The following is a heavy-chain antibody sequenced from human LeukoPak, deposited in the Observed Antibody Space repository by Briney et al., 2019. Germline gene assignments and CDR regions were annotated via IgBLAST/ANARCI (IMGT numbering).Heavy chain of an antibody. CDR3: AKGLKGCSGSSCYYFFDF. CDR2: ITGSGGDA. J-gene: IGHJ4*02. V-gene: IGHV3-23*01. CDR1: GFTFSNYA. D-gene: IGHD2-15*01. Sequence: LPGGSLRLSCAASGFTFSNYAMNWARQAPGKGLEWVSSITGSGGDAYYADSVKGRFTISRDNSKNTLDLQMNSLRAEDTAVYYCAKGLKGCSGSSCYYFFDFWGQGALITVSS.